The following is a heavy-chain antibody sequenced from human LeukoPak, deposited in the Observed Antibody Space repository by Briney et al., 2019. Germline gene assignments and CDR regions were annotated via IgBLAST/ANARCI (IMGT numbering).Heavy chain of an antibody. CDR2: IYYSGST. CDR1: GVSISSSSYY. V-gene: IGHV4-61*05. CDR3: ARVSSSGSYRQYYYYYMDV. Sequence: PSETLSLTCTVSGVSISSSSYYWGWIRQPPGKGLEGIGYIYYSGSTNYNPSLKSRVTISVDTSKNQFSLKLTSVTAADTAVYYCARVSSSGSYRQYYYYYMDVWGKGTTVTISS. D-gene: IGHD3-10*01. J-gene: IGHJ6*03.